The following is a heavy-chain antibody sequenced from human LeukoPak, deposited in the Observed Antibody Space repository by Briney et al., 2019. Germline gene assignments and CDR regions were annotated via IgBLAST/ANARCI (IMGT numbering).Heavy chain of an antibody. CDR2: ISAYNGNT. CDR1: GYTFTSYG. D-gene: IGHD3-16*01. J-gene: IGHJ4*02. CDR3: ARGNLTYYDYVFTLDY. V-gene: IGHV1-18*01. Sequence: ASVKVSRKASGYTFTSYGISWVRQAPGQGLEWMGWISAYNGNTNYAQKLQGRVTMTTDTSTSTAYMELRSLRSDDTAVYYCARGNLTYYDYVFTLDYWGQGTLVTVSS.